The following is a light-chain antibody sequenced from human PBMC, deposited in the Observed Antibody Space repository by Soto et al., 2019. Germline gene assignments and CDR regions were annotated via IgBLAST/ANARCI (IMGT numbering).Light chain of an antibody. J-gene: IGLJ2*01. Sequence: QSALTQPASASGSPGQSITISCTGTSSDVGGYNYVSWYQQHPGKAPKVIIYEVSNRPSGVSNRFSGSKSGNTASLTISGLQAEDEADYYCSSYTSSSTLLFGGGTKLTVL. CDR2: EVS. CDR1: SSDVGGYNY. V-gene: IGLV2-14*01. CDR3: SSYTSSSTLL.